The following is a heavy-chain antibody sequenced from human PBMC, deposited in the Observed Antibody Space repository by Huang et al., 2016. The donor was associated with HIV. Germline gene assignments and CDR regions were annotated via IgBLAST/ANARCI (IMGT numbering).Heavy chain of an antibody. CDR1: GFTFTTDA. D-gene: IGHD6-19*01. J-gene: IGHJ4*02. CDR3: AKDLGPYSGGWYGGYFDY. Sequence: QVRLVESGGGVVQPGRSLRLSCAASGFTFTTDAVNGVRRAPGKGLEWVAVISYDGGKEYYADSVKGRFTICRDNSKKTLYLQMNSLRPEDTAVYYCAKDLGPYSGGWYGGYFDYWGQGTLVTVSS. V-gene: IGHV3-30*01. CDR2: ISYDGGKE.